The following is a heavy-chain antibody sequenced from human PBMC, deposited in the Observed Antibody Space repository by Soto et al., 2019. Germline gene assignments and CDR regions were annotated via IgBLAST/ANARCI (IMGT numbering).Heavy chain of an antibody. V-gene: IGHV2-5*01. D-gene: IGHD3-10*01. CDR3: AHRKSSYYGSENTYYYGMDV. J-gene: IGHJ6*02. CDR2: IYWTDDK. Sequence: QITLKESGPTLVKPTQTLTLTCTFSGFSLSTSGMGVAWIRQPPEKALEWLAVIYWTDDKRYSPSLKSRLTITNDTSKNQMVLTMTDMDPVDTATYYCAHRKSSYYGSENTYYYGMDVWGQGTTVTVSS. CDR1: GFSLSTSGMG.